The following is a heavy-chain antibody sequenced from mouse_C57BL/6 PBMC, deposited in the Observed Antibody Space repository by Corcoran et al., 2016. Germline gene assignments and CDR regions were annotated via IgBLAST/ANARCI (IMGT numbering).Heavy chain of an antibody. V-gene: IGHV3-6*01. D-gene: IGHD1-1*01. J-gene: IGHJ4*01. CDR2: ISYDGSN. CDR3: ARSDGSSPYYAMDY. Sequence: DVQLQESGPGLVKPSQSLSLTCSVTGYSITSGYYWNWIRQFPGNKLEWMGYISYDGSNNYNPSLKNRISITRDTSKNQFFLKLNSVTTEDTATYYCARSDGSSPYYAMDYWGQGTSVTVSS. CDR1: GYSITSGYY.